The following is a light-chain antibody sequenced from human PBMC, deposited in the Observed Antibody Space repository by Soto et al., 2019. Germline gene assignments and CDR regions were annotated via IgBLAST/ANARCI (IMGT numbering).Light chain of an antibody. CDR3: QEDNNWPAGS. Sequence: QCRDSRSVSNGKSAMLSYRVIQSFSNNYLAWYQQKPGQAPRLLIYGASNRATGIPARFSGSGSGTEFTRTISRLQSEDVVFFQSQEDNNWPAGSFGEGTRLEIK. V-gene: IGKV3D-15*01. J-gene: IGKJ5*01. CDR2: GAS. CDR1: QSFSNN.